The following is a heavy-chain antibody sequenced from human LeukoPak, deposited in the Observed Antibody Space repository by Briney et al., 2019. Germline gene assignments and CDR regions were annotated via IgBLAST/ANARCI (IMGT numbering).Heavy chain of an antibody. J-gene: IGHJ3*02. Sequence: GGSLRLSCAASGFTFSSYEMNWVRQAPGKGLEWVSYISSSGSTIYYADSVKGRFTISRDNAKNSLYLQMNSLRAEDTAVYYCARLYGSGSYSTNSFDIWGQGTMVTVSS. D-gene: IGHD3-10*01. V-gene: IGHV3-48*03. CDR3: ARLYGSGSYSTNSFDI. CDR1: GFTFSSYE. CDR2: ISSSGSTI.